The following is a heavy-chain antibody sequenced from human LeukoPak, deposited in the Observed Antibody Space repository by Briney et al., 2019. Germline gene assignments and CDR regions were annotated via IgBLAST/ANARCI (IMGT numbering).Heavy chain of an antibody. CDR1: GFTFNTEA. CDR3: AKGLGFLPQFDY. CDR2: ISDSGGTT. J-gene: IGHJ4*02. Sequence: PGGSLRLSCTASGFTFNTEAMTWVRQAPGKGLEWASTISDSGGTTYYTDSVKGRFTISRDNSKKIVSLQMSSLRAEDTALYYCAKGLGFLPQFDYWSQGSLVAVSS. D-gene: IGHD1-26*01. V-gene: IGHV3-23*01.